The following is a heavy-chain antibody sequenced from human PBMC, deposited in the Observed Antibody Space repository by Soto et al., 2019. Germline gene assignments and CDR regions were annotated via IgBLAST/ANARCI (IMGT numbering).Heavy chain of an antibody. CDR2: ITNSGTST. D-gene: IGHD3-3*01. CDR3: AKGTWSGFYPNWFDS. V-gene: IGHV3-23*01. Sequence: EVQLLESGGGLVQPGGSLRLSCAASRFTFGTYVMTWVRQAPGKGLEWVSSITNSGTSTYYADSVKGRFTISRDNSKNTLFLQMNSLRVEDTALYHCAKGTWSGFYPNWFDSWGQGTLVIVSS. CDR1: RFTFGTYV. J-gene: IGHJ5*01.